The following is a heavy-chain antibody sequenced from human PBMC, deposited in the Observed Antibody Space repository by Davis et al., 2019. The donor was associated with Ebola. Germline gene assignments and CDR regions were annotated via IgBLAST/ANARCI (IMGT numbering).Heavy chain of an antibody. CDR2: ISYDGSNK. V-gene: IGHV3-30*18. CDR3: AKGYAYYYGMDV. CDR1: GFTFSSYG. Sequence: GESLKISCAASGFTFSSYGMHWVRQAPGKGLEWVAVISYDGSNKYYADSVKGRFTISRDNSKNSLYLQMNSLRTEDTALYYCAKGYAYYYGMDVWGQGTTVTVSS. J-gene: IGHJ6*02. D-gene: IGHD1-1*01.